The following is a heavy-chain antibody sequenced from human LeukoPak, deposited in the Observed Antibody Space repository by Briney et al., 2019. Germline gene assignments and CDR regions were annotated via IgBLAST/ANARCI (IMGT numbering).Heavy chain of an antibody. Sequence: ASVKVSCKASGYIFTSYAMHWVRQAPGQRLEWMGWINAGNGNTKYSQKFQGRVTMTEDTSTDTAYMELSSLRSEDTAVYYCATPPLRKDSSGWYPVDYWGQGTLVTVSS. V-gene: IGHV1-3*01. CDR1: GYIFTSYA. CDR3: ATPPLRKDSSGWYPVDY. J-gene: IGHJ4*02. CDR2: INAGNGNT. D-gene: IGHD6-19*01.